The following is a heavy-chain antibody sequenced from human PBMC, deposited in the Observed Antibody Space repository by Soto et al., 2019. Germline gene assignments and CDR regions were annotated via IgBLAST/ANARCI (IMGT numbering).Heavy chain of an antibody. J-gene: IGHJ6*02. CDR3: ARLEKWYYNYYGLDV. V-gene: IGHV5-10-1*01. CDR1: GYSFTTYC. CDR2: IDPGDSST. D-gene: IGHD1-26*01. Sequence: GESLKISCQGSGYSFTTYCISWVLQMPWKGLEWMGKIDPGDSSTNYSPSFRGHITISVDRSINTAHLQFSSLKAADTAVYYCARLEKWYYNYYGLDVWGQGTMVTVSS.